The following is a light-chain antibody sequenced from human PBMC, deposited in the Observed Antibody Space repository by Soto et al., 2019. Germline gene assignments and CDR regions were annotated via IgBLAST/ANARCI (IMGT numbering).Light chain of an antibody. V-gene: IGLV4-69*01. CDR2: VDSDGSH. CDR1: SGHSSYA. CDR3: QTWGTGTWV. J-gene: IGLJ3*02. Sequence: QPVVTQSPSASASLGASVTLTCTLSSGHSSYAIAWHQQQPEKGPRYLMKVDSDGSHIKGDGIPDRFSGSSSGAERYLTISSLQSEDEADYYCQTWGTGTWVFGGGTKLTVL.